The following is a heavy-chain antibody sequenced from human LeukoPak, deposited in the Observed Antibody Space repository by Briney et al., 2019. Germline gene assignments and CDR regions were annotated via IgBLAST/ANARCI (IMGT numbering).Heavy chain of an antibody. J-gene: IGHJ4*02. CDR2: IWYDGSNK. D-gene: IGHD3-10*01. V-gene: IGHV3-33*06. CDR1: GFTFDDYG. Sequence: PGGSLRLSCAASGFTFDDYGMSWVRQAPGKGLEWVAVIWYDGSNKYYADSVKGRFTISRDNSKNTLYLQMNSLRAEDTAVYYCAKARRGEVSFDYWGQGTLVTVSS. CDR3: AKARRGEVSFDY.